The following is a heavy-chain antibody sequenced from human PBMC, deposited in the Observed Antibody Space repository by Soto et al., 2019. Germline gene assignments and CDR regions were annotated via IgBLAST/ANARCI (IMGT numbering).Heavy chain of an antibody. CDR3: ARARGDSSSWYGPEYGMDV. V-gene: IGHV1-2*04. D-gene: IGHD6-13*01. CDR1: GYTFTGYY. Sequence: ASVKVSFKASGYTFTGYYMHWLRQAPGQGLEWMGWINPNSGGTNYAQKFQGWVTMTRDTSISTAYMELSRLRSDDTAVYYCARARGDSSSWYGPEYGMDVWGQGTTVTVSS. CDR2: INPNSGGT. J-gene: IGHJ6*02.